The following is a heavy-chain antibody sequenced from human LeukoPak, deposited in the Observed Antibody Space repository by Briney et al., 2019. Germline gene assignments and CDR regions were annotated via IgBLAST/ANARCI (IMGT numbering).Heavy chain of an antibody. CDR1: GFTLSSYE. Sequence: GGSLRLSCAASGFTLSSYEMNWFRQAPGKGLEWGSYISSSGSTIYYADSVKGRFTISRDNAKNSLYLQMNSLRVEDMAVYYCAREILVEYSSSEVVDYWGQGTLVTVSS. V-gene: IGHV3-48*03. J-gene: IGHJ4*02. CDR3: AREILVEYSSSEVVDY. D-gene: IGHD6-6*01. CDR2: ISSSGSTI.